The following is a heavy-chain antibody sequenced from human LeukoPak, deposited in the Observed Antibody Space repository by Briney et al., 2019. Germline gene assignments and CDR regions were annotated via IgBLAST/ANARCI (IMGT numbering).Heavy chain of an antibody. CDR2: ISSSSSYI. V-gene: IGHV3-21*01. D-gene: IGHD4-17*01. J-gene: IGHJ4*02. Sequence: GGSLRLSCAASGFTFSSYSMKWIRQAPGKGLEWVSSISSSSSYIYYADSVKGRFTISRDNAKNSLYLQMNSLRAEDTAVYYCARYVRDYGDYDPFFDYWGQGTLVTVSS. CDR1: GFTFSSYS. CDR3: ARYVRDYGDYDPFFDY.